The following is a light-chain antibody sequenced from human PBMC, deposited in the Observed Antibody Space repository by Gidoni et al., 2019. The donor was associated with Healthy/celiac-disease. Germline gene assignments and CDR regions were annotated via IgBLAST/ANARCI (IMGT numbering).Light chain of an antibody. V-gene: IGKV1-39*01. Sequence: DIQMTQSPSSLSASVGDRVTITCRASQSISSYLNWYQQKPGKAPKLLFYAASSLQSGVPSRFSGSGSGTDFTLTIRSLQPEDFATYYCQQSYSTPITFGQGTRLEIK. J-gene: IGKJ5*01. CDR2: AAS. CDR3: QQSYSTPIT. CDR1: QSISSY.